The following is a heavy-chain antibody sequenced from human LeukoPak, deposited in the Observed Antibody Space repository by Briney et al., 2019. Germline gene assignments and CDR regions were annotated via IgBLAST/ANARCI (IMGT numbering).Heavy chain of an antibody. D-gene: IGHD3-10*01. J-gene: IGHJ4*02. CDR2: IKSKTDGGTT. Sequence: PGGSLRLSCAASGFTFSNAWMSWVRQAPGKGLQWVGRIKSKTDGGTTDYAAPVKGRFTISRDDSKNTLYLQMNSLKTEDTAVYYCTTEVGLKGYYGSGSYYNGDYWGQGTLVTVSS. CDR1: GFTFSNAW. CDR3: TTEVGLKGYYGSGSYYNGDY. V-gene: IGHV3-15*01.